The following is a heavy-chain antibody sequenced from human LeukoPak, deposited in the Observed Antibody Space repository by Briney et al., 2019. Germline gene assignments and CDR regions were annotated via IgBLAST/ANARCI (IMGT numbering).Heavy chain of an antibody. V-gene: IGHV3-30*03. D-gene: IGHD3-22*01. CDR2: ISYDGSNK. CDR1: GFTFSSYD. CDR3: ARGLYYYDSSGYPPDY. J-gene: IGHJ4*02. Sequence: GGSLRLSCAASGFTFSSYDMHWVRQAPGKGLEWVADISYDGSNKYYPDSVKGRFTISRDNSKNALHLQMNSLRAEDTAVYYCARGLYYYDSSGYPPDYWGQGTLVTVSS.